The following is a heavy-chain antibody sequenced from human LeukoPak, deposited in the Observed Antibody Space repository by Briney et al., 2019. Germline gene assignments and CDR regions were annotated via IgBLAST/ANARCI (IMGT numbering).Heavy chain of an antibody. CDR2: IYTSGST. Sequence: SETLSLTCTVFGGSISSYYWSWIRQPAGKGLEWIGRIYTSGSTNYNPSLKSRVTMSVDTSKNQFSLKLSSVTAADTAVYYCARTPFSSGWYGMNAFDIWGQGTMVTVSS. J-gene: IGHJ3*02. CDR1: GGSISSYY. D-gene: IGHD6-19*01. V-gene: IGHV4-4*07. CDR3: ARTPFSSGWYGMNAFDI.